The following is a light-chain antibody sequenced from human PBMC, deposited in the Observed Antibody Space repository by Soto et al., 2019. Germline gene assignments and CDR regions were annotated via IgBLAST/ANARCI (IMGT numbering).Light chain of an antibody. CDR3: ATWDDSLSGYVV. J-gene: IGLJ2*01. CDR2: RNN. V-gene: IGLV1-47*01. CDR1: SSNIGSNY. Sequence: QSVLTQPPSASGTPGQRVTISCSGSSSNIGSNYVFWYQQLPGTAPKVLMYRNNQRPSGVPDRFSGSKSGTSASLAISGLRSEDAADYYCATWDDSLSGYVVFGGGTKLTV.